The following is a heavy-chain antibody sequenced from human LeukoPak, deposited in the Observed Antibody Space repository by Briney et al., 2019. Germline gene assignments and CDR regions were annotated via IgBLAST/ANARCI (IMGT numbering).Heavy chain of an antibody. Sequence: ASVKVSCKASGYTFTSYYIHWVRQAPGQGLEWMGIIYPGGGSTSYAQKFQGRVTMTRDMSTSTVYMELSSLRSEDTAVYYCARDIRLRYTTGYYYYMDVWGKGTTVTVSS. CDR2: IYPGGGST. CDR1: GYTFTSYY. V-gene: IGHV1-46*01. D-gene: IGHD3-9*01. J-gene: IGHJ6*03. CDR3: ARDIRLRYTTGYYYYMDV.